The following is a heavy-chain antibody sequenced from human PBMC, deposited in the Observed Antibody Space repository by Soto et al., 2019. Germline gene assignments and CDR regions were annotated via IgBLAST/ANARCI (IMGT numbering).Heavy chain of an antibody. V-gene: IGHV1-2*04. D-gene: IGHD6-13*01. CDR1: GYTFTGYY. Sequence: RASVKVSCKASGYTFTGYYMHWVRQAPGQGLEWMGWINPNSGGTNYAQKFQGWVTMTRDTSISTAYMELSRLRSDDTAVYYCARGPAFSSPIPYFDYWGQGTLVTVSS. J-gene: IGHJ4*02. CDR2: INPNSGGT. CDR3: ARGPAFSSPIPYFDY.